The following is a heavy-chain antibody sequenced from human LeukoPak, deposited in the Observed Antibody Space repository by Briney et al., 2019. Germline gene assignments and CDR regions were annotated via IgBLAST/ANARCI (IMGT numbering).Heavy chain of an antibody. CDR3: ARDGRRCSGGSCPFDY. J-gene: IGHJ4*02. CDR2: ISSSSSYI. Sequence: GGSLRLSCAASGFTFSNAWMTWVRQAPGKGLEWVSSISSSSSYIYYADSVKGRFTISRDNAKNSLYLQMNSLRAEDTAVYYCARDGRRCSGGSCPFDYWGQGTLVTVSS. D-gene: IGHD2-15*01. CDR1: GFTFSNAW. V-gene: IGHV3-21*01.